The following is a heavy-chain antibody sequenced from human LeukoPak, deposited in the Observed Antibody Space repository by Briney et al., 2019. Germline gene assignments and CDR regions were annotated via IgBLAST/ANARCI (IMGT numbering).Heavy chain of an antibody. Sequence: GRSLRLSCAASGFTFSNYAMHWVRQAPGKGLEWLAIVSYDGTNKYSADSVKGRFTISRDNSKNMVFLQVNSLGAEDTAVYYCARDHGYTYSKDRFDYWGQGTLVTVSS. CDR2: VSYDGTNK. V-gene: IGHV3-30*04. J-gene: IGHJ4*02. CDR1: GFTFSNYA. D-gene: IGHD5-18*01. CDR3: ARDHGYTYSKDRFDY.